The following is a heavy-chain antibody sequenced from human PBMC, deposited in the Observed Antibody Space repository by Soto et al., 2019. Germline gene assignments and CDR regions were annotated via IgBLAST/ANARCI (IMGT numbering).Heavy chain of an antibody. Sequence: QITLKESGPTLVKPTQTLTLTCTFSGFSLSTSGVGVGWIRQPPGKALEWLALIYWDDDKRYSPSLKSRLTIPKDTSKSQVVLTMTNMDPVDTATYYCAHRGYCSGGSCYSGAYFNWFDPWGQGSLVTVSS. D-gene: IGHD2-15*01. V-gene: IGHV2-5*02. CDR1: GFSLSTSGVG. CDR3: AHRGYCSGGSCYSGAYFNWFDP. CDR2: IYWDDDK. J-gene: IGHJ5*02.